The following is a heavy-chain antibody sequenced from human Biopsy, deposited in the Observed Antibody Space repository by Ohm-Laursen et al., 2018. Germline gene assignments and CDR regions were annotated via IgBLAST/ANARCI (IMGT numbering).Heavy chain of an antibody. Sequence: PSETLSLTCIVSGGSINNFYWSWIRQPPGKGLEWIGIIYYSGNTKYNPSLKSRVTISVDTFRNQFSLKLSSVTAADTAVYYCARVRVCADSEGAFDPWGQGTMVTVSS. D-gene: IGHD2-15*01. J-gene: IGHJ3*01. V-gene: IGHV4-59*01. CDR1: GGSINNFY. CDR3: ARVRVCADSEGAFDP. CDR2: IYYSGNT.